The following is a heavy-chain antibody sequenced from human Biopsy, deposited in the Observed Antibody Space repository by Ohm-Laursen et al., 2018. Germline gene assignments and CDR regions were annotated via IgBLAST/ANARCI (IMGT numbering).Heavy chain of an antibody. V-gene: IGHV4-4*07. CDR3: ARATNSTGWPYYYFYGMDV. D-gene: IGHD2/OR15-2a*01. Sequence: SDTLSLTCPVSGGSIDFKYWTWIRQSADKGLEWIGRITPTGVTHYNPSLESRVTMSLDTSKKLFSLRLNSVTAADTAVYYCARATNSTGWPYYYFYGMDVWGQGTTVTVSS. J-gene: IGHJ6*02. CDR2: ITPTGVT. CDR1: GGSIDFKY.